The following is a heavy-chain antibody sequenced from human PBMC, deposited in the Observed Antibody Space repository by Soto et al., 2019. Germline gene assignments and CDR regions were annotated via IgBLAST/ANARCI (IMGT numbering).Heavy chain of an antibody. CDR3: ASGSDFWGGYYNWFDP. D-gene: IGHD3-3*01. CDR1: GFTFSSHW. Sequence: EVQLVESGGRLVQPGGSMRLSCAASGFTFSSHWMSWVRQAPRKGLVWVANIKQDGSEKYYVDPVKGRFTISRDNARHSLFLQMISLRAEGTAVYYCASGSDFWGGYYNWFDPWGQGTLVTVSS. CDR2: IKQDGSEK. J-gene: IGHJ5*02. V-gene: IGHV3-7*01.